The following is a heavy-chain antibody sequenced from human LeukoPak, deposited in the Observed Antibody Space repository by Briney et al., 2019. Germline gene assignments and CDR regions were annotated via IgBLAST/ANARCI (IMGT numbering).Heavy chain of an antibody. CDR1: GITFTSAW. J-gene: IGHJ4*02. Sequence: GGSLRLSCAASGITFTSAWMNWVRQAPGKGLEWVGRIKSKTDGGTAEYAAPVKGRFIISRDDSKNTLYLQMNSLNSDDTGVYYCATALRGVGFWGQGTLVTVPS. D-gene: IGHD3-3*01. CDR2: IKSKTDGGTA. V-gene: IGHV3-15*01. CDR3: ATALRGVGF.